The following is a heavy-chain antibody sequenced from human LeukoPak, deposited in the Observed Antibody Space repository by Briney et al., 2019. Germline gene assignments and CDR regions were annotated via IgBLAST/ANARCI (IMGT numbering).Heavy chain of an antibody. CDR1: GGSISSYY. CDR3: AREGTSGTHLNWFDP. CDR2: IYGSGST. D-gene: IGHD1-1*01. V-gene: IGHV4-59*01. Sequence: SETLSLTCTGSGGSISSYYWSWIRQPPGKGLEWIGHIYGSGSTNYNPSLKSRVTLSVDTSKNQFSLKLSSVTAADTAVYYCAREGTSGTHLNWFDPWGQGTLVTVSS. J-gene: IGHJ5*02.